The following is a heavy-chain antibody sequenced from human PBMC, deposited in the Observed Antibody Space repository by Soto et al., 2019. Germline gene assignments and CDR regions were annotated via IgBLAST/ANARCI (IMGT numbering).Heavy chain of an antibody. D-gene: IGHD3-3*01. CDR3: ARGGFWSGYYTDYYYGMDV. J-gene: IGHJ6*02. V-gene: IGHV5-51*01. Sequence: GESLKISCKGSGYSFTGYWIGWVRQMPGKGLEWMGIIYPGDSDTRYSPSFQGQVTISADKSISTAYLQWSSLKASDTAMYYCARGGFWSGYYTDYYYGMDVWGQGTTVTVSS. CDR2: IYPGDSDT. CDR1: GYSFTGYW.